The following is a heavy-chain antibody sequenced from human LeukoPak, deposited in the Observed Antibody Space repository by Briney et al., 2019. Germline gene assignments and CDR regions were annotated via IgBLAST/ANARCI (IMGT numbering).Heavy chain of an antibody. J-gene: IGHJ4*02. V-gene: IGHV1-69*05. CDR2: IIPIFGRT. CDR1: GGTFSSYA. D-gene: IGHD2-21*01. Sequence: SVKVSCKASGGTFSSYAISWVRQAPGQGLEWMGRIIPIFGRTNYAQKFQGRVTITTDESTSTAYMELSSLRSEDTAVYYCARAPLQLVTHNYFDYWGQGTLVTVPS. CDR3: ARAPLQLVTHNYFDY.